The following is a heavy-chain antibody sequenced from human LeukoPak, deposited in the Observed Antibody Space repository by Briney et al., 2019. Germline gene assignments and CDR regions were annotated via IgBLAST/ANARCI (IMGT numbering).Heavy chain of an antibody. J-gene: IGHJ4*02. CDR2: INTYNGNT. Sequence: ASVKVSCKASGYTLTTYGISCVRQAPGQGLEWMGWINTYNGNTNYAQKLQGRVTMTTDTSTSTAYMDLRSLRSDDTAVYYCARDTVGTDYWGQGTLVTVSS. V-gene: IGHV1-18*01. D-gene: IGHD4-23*01. CDR3: ARDTVGTDY. CDR1: GYTLTTYG.